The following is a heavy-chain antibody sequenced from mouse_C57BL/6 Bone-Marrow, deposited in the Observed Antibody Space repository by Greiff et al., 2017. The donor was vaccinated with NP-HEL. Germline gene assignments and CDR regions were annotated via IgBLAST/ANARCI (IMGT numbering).Heavy chain of an antibody. CDR3: ASSYGYFDV. V-gene: IGHV1-4*01. J-gene: IGHJ1*03. CDR1: GYTFTSYT. Sequence: QVQLQHSGAELARPGASVKMSCKASGYTFTSYTMHWVKQRPGQGLEWIGYINPSSGYTKYNQKFKDKATLTADKSSSTAYMQLSSLTSEDSAVYYCASSYGYFDVWGTGTTVTVSS. CDR2: INPSSGYT.